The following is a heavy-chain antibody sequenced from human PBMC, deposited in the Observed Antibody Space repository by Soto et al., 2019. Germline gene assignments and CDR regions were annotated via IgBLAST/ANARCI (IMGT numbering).Heavy chain of an antibody. Sequence: GGALRLSCAASGFTFSSYAMSWVRQAPGKGLEWVSAISGSGGSTYYADSVKGRFTISRDNSKNTLYLQMNSLRAEDTAVYYCAKDFEWYSSSGPDYGGQGILVTVSS. V-gene: IGHV3-23*01. CDR2: ISGSGGST. CDR3: AKDFEWYSSSGPDY. J-gene: IGHJ4*02. CDR1: GFTFSSYA. D-gene: IGHD6-13*01.